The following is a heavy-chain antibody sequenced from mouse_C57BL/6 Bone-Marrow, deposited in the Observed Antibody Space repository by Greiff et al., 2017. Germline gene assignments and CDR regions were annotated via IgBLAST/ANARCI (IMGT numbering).Heavy chain of an antibody. J-gene: IGHJ2*01. CDR1: GYIFTEYT. CDR2: FYPGSGSI. CDR3: ARHERYYDYEGYFDY. V-gene: IGHV1-62-2*01. D-gene: IGHD2-4*01. Sequence: VQLQQSGAELVKPGASVKLSCKASGYIFTEYTIHWVKQRSGQGLEWIGWFYPGSGSIKYNERFKDKATLTADKSSNTAYMELSRLTSEDSAVYFCARHERYYDYEGYFDYWGQGTTLTVSS.